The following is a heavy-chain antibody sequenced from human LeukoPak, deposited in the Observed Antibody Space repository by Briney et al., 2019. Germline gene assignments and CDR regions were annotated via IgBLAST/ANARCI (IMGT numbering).Heavy chain of an antibody. CDR2: ISSSSYI. D-gene: IGHD5-18*01. CDR1: GFTFSSYS. Sequence: GGSLRLSCAVSGFTFSSYSMNWVRQAPGKGLEWVSSISSSSYIYYADSVKGRFTISRDNAKNSLYLQMNSLRAEDTAVYYCAWSGYSYGYVADYWGQGTLVTVSS. J-gene: IGHJ4*02. CDR3: AWSGYSYGYVADY. V-gene: IGHV3-21*01.